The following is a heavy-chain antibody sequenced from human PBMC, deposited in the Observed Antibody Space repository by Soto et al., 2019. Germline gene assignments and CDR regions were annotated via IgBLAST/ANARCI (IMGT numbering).Heavy chain of an antibody. CDR3: ARQIGYYYYMDV. Sequence: PSETLSLTCTVSGGSISSSSYYWGWIRQPPGKGLEWIGSVYYSGSTNYNPSLKSRVTISVDTSKNQFSLKLSSVTAADTAVYYCARQIGYYYYMDVWGKGTTVTVSS. CDR2: VYYSGST. J-gene: IGHJ6*03. CDR1: GGSISSSSYY. V-gene: IGHV4-39*01.